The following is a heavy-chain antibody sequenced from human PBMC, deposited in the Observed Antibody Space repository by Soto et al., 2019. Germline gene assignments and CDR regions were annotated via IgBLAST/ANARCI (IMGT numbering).Heavy chain of an antibody. Sequence: QVQLQESGPGLVKPSGTLSLTCAVSGGSISSSNWWRWVREPPGKGLEWIGEIYHSGRTNYNPSHKSRVTISVDKSKNQCSLKLISVTAADTAVYYCARYRRGVYFDYWGQGTLVTVSS. D-gene: IGHD3-10*01. V-gene: IGHV4-4*02. CDR1: GGSISSSNW. CDR2: IYHSGRT. J-gene: IGHJ4*02. CDR3: ARYRRGVYFDY.